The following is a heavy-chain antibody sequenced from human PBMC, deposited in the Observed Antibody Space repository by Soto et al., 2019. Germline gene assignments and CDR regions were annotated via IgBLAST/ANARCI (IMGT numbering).Heavy chain of an antibody. CDR3: TTDADHDNDYGDYVQLRYYYYYGKDV. V-gene: IGHV3-15*01. CDR2: IKSKTDGGTT. CDR1: GFTFSNAW. Sequence: EVQLVESGGGLVKPGGSLRLSCAASGFTFSNAWMSWVRQAPGKWLEWVGRIKSKTDGGTTYYAAPMKGRFTISRDDSKNTLYLQMNSLKTEDTAVYYGTTDADHDNDYGDYVQLRYYYYYGKDVWGQGTTVTVSS. D-gene: IGHD4-17*01. J-gene: IGHJ6*02.